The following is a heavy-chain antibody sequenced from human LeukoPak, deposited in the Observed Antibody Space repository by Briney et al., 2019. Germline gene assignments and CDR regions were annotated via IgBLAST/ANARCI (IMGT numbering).Heavy chain of an antibody. V-gene: IGHV4-4*07. J-gene: IGHJ5*02. Sequence: SETLSLTCTLSGGSISIYRWSWIRQPAGKGLEWMGRIDTSGNTNYNPSLTSRVTISVDTSKNQFSLKLSSVTAADTAVYYCARESAKYSNYRCFDPWGQGTLVTVSS. D-gene: IGHD4-11*01. CDR1: GGSISIYR. CDR3: ARESAKYSNYRCFDP. CDR2: IDTSGNT.